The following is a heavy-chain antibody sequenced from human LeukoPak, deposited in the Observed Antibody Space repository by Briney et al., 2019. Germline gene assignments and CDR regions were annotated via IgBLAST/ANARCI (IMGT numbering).Heavy chain of an antibody. CDR2: ISAYNGNT. CDR1: GYTFTSYG. D-gene: IGHD3-3*01. V-gene: IGHV1-18*01. Sequence: ASVKVSCKASGYTFTSYGISWVRQAPGQGLEWMGWISAYNGNTNYAQKLQGRVTMTTDTSTSTAYMELRSLRSDDTAVYYCARDPLTIFGVVRERNLDYWGQGTLVTVSS. J-gene: IGHJ4*02. CDR3: ARDPLTIFGVVRERNLDY.